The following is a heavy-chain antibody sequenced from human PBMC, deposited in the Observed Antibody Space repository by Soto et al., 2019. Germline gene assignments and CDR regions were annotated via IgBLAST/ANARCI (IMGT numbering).Heavy chain of an antibody. CDR1: GYIFTRHG. CDR2: INTVSGNT. Sequence: ASVKVSCKASGYIFTRHGIHWVRQAPGQRLEWMGWINTVSGNTEYSQTFQGRVTISRDTSATTAYMELSSLRSEDTAVYSCARDPGGWPDYWGQGTLVTVSS. CDR3: ARDPGGWPDY. J-gene: IGHJ4*02. V-gene: IGHV1-3*04. D-gene: IGHD6-19*01.